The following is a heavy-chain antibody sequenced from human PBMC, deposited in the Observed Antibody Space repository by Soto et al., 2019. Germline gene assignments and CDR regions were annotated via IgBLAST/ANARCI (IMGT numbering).Heavy chain of an antibody. Sequence: ASVKVSCKASGYTFTSYDINWVRQATGQGLEWMGWMNPNSGNTGYAQKFQGRVTMTRNTSISTAYMELSSLRSEDTAVYYCARGWEVRYFDWLLDVYYGMDVWGQGPTVPVS. D-gene: IGHD3-9*01. CDR1: GYTFTSYD. CDR3: ARGWEVRYFDWLLDVYYGMDV. J-gene: IGHJ6*02. CDR2: MNPNSGNT. V-gene: IGHV1-8*01.